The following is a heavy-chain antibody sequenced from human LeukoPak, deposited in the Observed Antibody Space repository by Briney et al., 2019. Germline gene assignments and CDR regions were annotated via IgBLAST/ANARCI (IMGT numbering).Heavy chain of an antibody. J-gene: IGHJ4*02. Sequence: GGSLRLSCVASGVTFSNYAMSWVRQAPGKGLEWVSSISGSGSSTYYADSVKDRFTISRDSSKNTIYLQMNSLRAEDTAVFYCAKSGGGTTKNKYYFDYWGQGTLVTVSS. V-gene: IGHV3-23*01. D-gene: IGHD3-10*01. CDR1: GVTFSNYA. CDR2: ISGSGSST. CDR3: AKSGGGTTKNKYYFDY.